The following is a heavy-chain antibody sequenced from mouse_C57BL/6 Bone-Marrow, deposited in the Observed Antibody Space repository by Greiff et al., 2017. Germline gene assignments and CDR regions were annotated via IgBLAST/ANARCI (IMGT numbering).Heavy chain of an antibody. CDR3: AKIGGITTVAY. V-gene: IGHV1-64*01. D-gene: IGHD1-1*01. CDR2: IPPNSGRT. CDR1: GYTFTSSW. Sequence: QVQLQQPGAELVKPGASVKLSCKASGYTFTSSWMHWVKQRPGQGLEWIGMIPPNSGRTNYNEKFTSKATLTVDTSSSTAYMPLSSLTSEDSAVYYCAKIGGITTVAYWGQGTTLTVSA. J-gene: IGHJ2*01.